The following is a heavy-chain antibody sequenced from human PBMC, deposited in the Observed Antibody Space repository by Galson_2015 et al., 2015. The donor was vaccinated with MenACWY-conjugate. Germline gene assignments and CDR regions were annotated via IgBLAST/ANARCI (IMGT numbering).Heavy chain of an antibody. CDR3: ARGGTVLRTVANWFDP. V-gene: IGHV4-39*07. CDR1: GASISSNSYY. CDR2: IFYSGTT. J-gene: IGHJ5*02. Sequence: ETLSLTCTVSGASISSNSYYWGWIRQPPGKGLEWIGSIFYSGTTYYNPSLKSRVAISVDTSKSHFSLNLSSVTAADTAIYYCARGGTVLRTVANWFDPWGQGTLVTVSS. D-gene: IGHD2-8*02.